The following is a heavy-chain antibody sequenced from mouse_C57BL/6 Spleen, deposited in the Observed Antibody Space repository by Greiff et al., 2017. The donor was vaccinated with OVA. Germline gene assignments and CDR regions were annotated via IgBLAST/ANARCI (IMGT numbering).Heavy chain of an antibody. D-gene: IGHD1-1*01. J-gene: IGHJ1*03. Sequence: QVHVKQSGAELVRPGASVTLSCKASGYTFTDYEMHWVKQTPVHGLEWIGAIDPETGGTAYNQKFKGKAILTADKSSSTAYMELRSLTSEDSAVYYCTRIITTHGLGPPWYFDVWGTGTTVTVSS. CDR2: IDPETGGT. CDR1: GYTFTDYE. CDR3: TRIITTHGLGPPWYFDV. V-gene: IGHV1-15*01.